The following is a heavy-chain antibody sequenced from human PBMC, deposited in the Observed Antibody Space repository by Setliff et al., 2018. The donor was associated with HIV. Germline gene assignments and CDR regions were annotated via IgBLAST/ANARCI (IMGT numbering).Heavy chain of an antibody. Sequence: PSETLSLTCAVYGGSFSGYYWNWIRQPPGKGLEWIGEIIHSGGTNYNPSLKRRVTISVDTSKNQFSLKLSSVTAADTAVYYCARRSGYAEDYWGQGTLVTVSS. CDR3: ARRSGYAEDY. J-gene: IGHJ4*02. D-gene: IGHD5-12*01. CDR1: GGSFSGYY. V-gene: IGHV4-34*12. CDR2: IIHSGGT.